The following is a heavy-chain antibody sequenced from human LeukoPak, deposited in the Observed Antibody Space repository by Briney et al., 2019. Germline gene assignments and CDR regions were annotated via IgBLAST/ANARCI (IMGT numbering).Heavy chain of an antibody. V-gene: IGHV3-49*04. D-gene: IGHD2/OR15-2a*01. J-gene: IGHJ4*02. CDR3: TREGNRPY. Sequence: GGSLRLSCTASGFTFGDYAMSWVRQAPGKGLEWVCFIRSKAYGGTTEYAASVKGTFTISRDDSKSIAYLQMNSRKTEDTAVYYCTREGNRPYWGQGALVTVSS. CDR1: GFTFGDYA. CDR2: IRSKAYGGTT.